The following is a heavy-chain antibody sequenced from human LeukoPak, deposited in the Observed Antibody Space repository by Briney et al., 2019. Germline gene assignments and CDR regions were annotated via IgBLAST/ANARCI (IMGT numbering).Heavy chain of an antibody. CDR1: GYSFTNYG. CDR2: IGTYNDNI. CDR3: ARNIGVVAGAWSDY. V-gene: IGHV1-18*01. D-gene: IGHD2-15*01. Sequence: GASVKVSCKTSGYSFTNYGISWVRQAPGQGLEWMGWIGTYNDNIRHAQNLQGRVTMTTDTSTSTAYMELRSLKSDDTAVYYCARNIGVVAGAWSDYWGQGTLVTVSS. J-gene: IGHJ4*02.